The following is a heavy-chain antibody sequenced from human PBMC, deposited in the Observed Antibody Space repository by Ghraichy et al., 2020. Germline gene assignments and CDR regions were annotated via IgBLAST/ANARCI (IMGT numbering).Heavy chain of an antibody. CDR1: GFTVGSNY. CDR2: IYRGGST. Sequence: GESLNISCAASGFTVGSNYMSWVRRAPGKGLEWVSVIYRGGSTYYADSVKGRFTISRDNSKNNLFLQMNSLRAEDTAVYYRLVGLSEGSVCYRDYWGQGTLVTFSS. D-gene: IGHD3-10*01. J-gene: IGHJ4*02. CDR3: LVGLSEGSVCYRDY. V-gene: IGHV3-53*01.